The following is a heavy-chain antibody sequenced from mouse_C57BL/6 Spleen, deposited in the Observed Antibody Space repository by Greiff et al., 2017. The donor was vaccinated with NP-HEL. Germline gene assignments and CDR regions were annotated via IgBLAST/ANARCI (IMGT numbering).Heavy chain of an antibody. D-gene: IGHD3-2*02. J-gene: IGHJ4*01. V-gene: IGHV1-50*01. CDR1: GYTFTSYW. CDR3: ARKGGQLRLPRAMDY. Sequence: QVQLQQPGAELVKPGASVKLSCKASGYTFTSYWLQWVKQRPGQGLEWIGEIDPSDSYTNYNQKFKGKATLTVDTSSSTAYMQLSSLTSEDSAVYYCARKGGQLRLPRAMDYWGQGTSVTVSS. CDR2: IDPSDSYT.